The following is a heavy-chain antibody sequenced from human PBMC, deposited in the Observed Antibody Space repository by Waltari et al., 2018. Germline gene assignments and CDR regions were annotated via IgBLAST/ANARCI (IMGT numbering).Heavy chain of an antibody. D-gene: IGHD2-15*01. Sequence: QVQMVQSGAEVKKPGSSVKVSCKASGGTFSSYAISRVRQAPGQGLEWMGGIIPIFGTANYAQKFQGIVTITTDESTSTSYMELSSLRSEDTAVYYCARELGYCSGGSCYSVGWFDPWGQGTLVTVSS. CDR1: GGTFSSYA. J-gene: IGHJ5*02. V-gene: IGHV1-69*05. CDR2: IIPIFGTA. CDR3: ARELGYCSGGSCYSVGWFDP.